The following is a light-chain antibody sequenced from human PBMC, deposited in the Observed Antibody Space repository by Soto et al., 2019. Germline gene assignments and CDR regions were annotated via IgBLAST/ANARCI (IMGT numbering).Light chain of an antibody. CDR1: SSNIGSNY. Sequence: QSVLTQLPSASATPGQRVTITCSGSSSNIGSNYVDWYQQLPGTAPTLLLYRNNQRPSRVPDRFSGSKSGTSDSLAISGLRSEDEADYYCEAWDDRLGGDVFGAGTQLTVL. CDR2: RNN. J-gene: IGLJ1*01. V-gene: IGLV1-47*01. CDR3: EAWDDRLGGDV.